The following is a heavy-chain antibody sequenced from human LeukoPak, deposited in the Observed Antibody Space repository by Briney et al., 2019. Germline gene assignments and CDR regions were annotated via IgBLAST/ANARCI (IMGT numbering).Heavy chain of an antibody. CDR2: INPNSGGT. J-gene: IGHJ3*01. V-gene: IGHV1-2*02. D-gene: IGHD3-3*01. Sequence: ASVKVSCKASGYTFTGYYMHWVRRAPGQGLEWMGWINPNSGGTNYAQKFQGRVTMARDTSISTAYMELSRLRSDDTAVYYCARGTYYYFWSGYFYWGEGTMVTVSS. CDR3: ARGTYYYFWSGYFY. CDR1: GYTFTGYY.